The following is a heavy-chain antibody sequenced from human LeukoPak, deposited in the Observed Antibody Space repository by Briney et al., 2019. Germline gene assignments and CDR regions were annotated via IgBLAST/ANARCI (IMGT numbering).Heavy chain of an antibody. D-gene: IGHD3-16*01. Sequence: ASVNVSCKASGNSISNYAVSWVRQAPGQGFEWMGGIIPIFGTADYAQKFQGRVTITADQSTSTTYMALSSLKSEDTATYYCTTRACHAGGCSSSFYYYYGLHFWGQGTTVSVSS. CDR3: TTRACHAGGCSSSFYYYYGLHF. CDR2: IIPIFGTA. CDR1: GNSISNYA. J-gene: IGHJ6*02. V-gene: IGHV1-69*01.